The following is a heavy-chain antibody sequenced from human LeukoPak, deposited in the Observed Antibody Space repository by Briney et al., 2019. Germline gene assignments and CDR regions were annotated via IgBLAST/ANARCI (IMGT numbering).Heavy chain of an antibody. J-gene: IGHJ4*02. V-gene: IGHV3-48*01. CDR3: ARDPDYGGGFDY. CDR2: ISRGSDTI. CDR1: GFTFNSYS. D-gene: IGHD4-17*01. Sequence: GGSLRLSCAVSGFTFNSYSMNWVRQAPGKGPEWVSYISRGSDTIYYADSVKGRFTISRDGATSSLYLQMNSLRAEDTALYYCARDPDYGGGFDYWGQGTLVTVSS.